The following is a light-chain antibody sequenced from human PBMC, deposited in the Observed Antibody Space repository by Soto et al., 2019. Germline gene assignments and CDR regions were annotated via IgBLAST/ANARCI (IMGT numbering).Light chain of an antibody. CDR2: GAS. CDR1: QTVRNSY. CDR3: QQYGTTRYT. J-gene: IGKJ2*01. Sequence: ESVLTQSPGALSVSPGERATLSCRASQTVRNSYLAWYQQKTGQAPRLLIYGASIRTTGTPDRFSGSGSGTDFILTISRLEPEDSAVYYCQQYGTTRYTFGQGTKLEIK. V-gene: IGKV3-20*01.